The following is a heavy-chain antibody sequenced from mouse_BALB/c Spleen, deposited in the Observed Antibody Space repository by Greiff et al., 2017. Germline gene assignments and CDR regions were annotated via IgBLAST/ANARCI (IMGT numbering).Heavy chain of an antibody. CDR3: ARGGDGYVYYFDY. V-gene: IGHV5-6-3*01. CDR1: GFTFSSYG. Sequence: EVKLVESGGGLVQPGGSLKLSCAASGFTFSSYGMSWVRQTPDKRLELVATINSNGGSTYYPDSVKGRFTISRDNAKNTLYLQMSSLKSEDTAMYYCARGGDGYVYYFDYWGQGTTLTVSS. D-gene: IGHD2-3*01. CDR2: INSNGGST. J-gene: IGHJ2*01.